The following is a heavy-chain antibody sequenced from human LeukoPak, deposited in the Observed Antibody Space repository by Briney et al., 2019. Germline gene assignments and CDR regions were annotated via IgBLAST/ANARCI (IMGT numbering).Heavy chain of an antibody. D-gene: IGHD6-19*01. CDR1: GFTFSSYG. V-gene: IGHV3-30*02. CDR3: AKDLSRTAVAGHDY. CDR2: IRYDGSNK. Sequence: QPGGSLRLSCAASGFTFSSYGMHWVRRAPGKGLEWVAFIRYDGSNKYYADSVKGRFTISRDNSKNTLYLRMNSLRAEVTAVYYCAKDLSRTAVAGHDYWGQGTLVTVSS. J-gene: IGHJ4*02.